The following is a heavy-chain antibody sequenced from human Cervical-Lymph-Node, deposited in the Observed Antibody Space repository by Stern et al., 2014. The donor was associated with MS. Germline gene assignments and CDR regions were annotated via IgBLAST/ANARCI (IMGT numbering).Heavy chain of an antibody. J-gene: IGHJ6*02. V-gene: IGHV3-30*04. CDR3: ARDAPPHDFWSGYYLDGYYYYGMDV. CDR2: ISYDGSNK. CDR1: GFTFSSYA. D-gene: IGHD3-3*01. Sequence: VQLVESGGGVVQPGRSLRLSCAASGFTFSSYAMHWVRQAPGKGLEWVAVISYDGSNKYYADSVKGRFTISRDNSKNTLYLQMNSLRAEDTAVYYCARDAPPHDFWSGYYLDGYYYYGMDVWGQGTTVTVSS.